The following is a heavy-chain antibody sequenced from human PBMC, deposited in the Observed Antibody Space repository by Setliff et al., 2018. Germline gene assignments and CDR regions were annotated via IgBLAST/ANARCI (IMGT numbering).Heavy chain of an antibody. V-gene: IGHV4-39*01. Sequence: PSETLSLTCTVSGDPMSSRRYYWAWIRQPAGKGLEWIGSIFYSGRTFDNPSLKSRVTISVDTSKNQFSLTLSSVTAADTALYYCARNPDYLQYSFDLWGRGTLVTVSS. CDR1: GDPMSSRRYY. D-gene: IGHD6-6*01. CDR2: IFYSGRT. CDR3: ARNPDYLQYSFDL. J-gene: IGHJ2*01.